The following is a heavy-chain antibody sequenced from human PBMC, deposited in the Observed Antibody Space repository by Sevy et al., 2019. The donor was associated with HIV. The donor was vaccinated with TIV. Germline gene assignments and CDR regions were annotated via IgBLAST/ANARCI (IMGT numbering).Heavy chain of an antibody. J-gene: IGHJ6*02. CDR2: IYHSGST. CDR3: ARGLPPYMADYYYYYGMDV. D-gene: IGHD6-19*01. V-gene: IGHV4-30-2*01. CDR1: GGSISSGGYS. Sequence: SETLSLTCAVSGGSISSGGYSWSWIRQPPGKGLEWIGYIYHSGSTYYHPSLKSRVTISVDRSKNQFSLKLSSVTAADTAVYYCARGLPPYMADYYYYYGMDVWGQGTTVTVSS.